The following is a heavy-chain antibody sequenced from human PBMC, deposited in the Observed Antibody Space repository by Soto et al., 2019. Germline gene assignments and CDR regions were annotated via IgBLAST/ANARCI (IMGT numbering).Heavy chain of an antibody. Sequence: QITLNESGPTVVRPTETLTLTCRFSGFSLTTSGVGVGWVRQSPGKAPEWLALIYWDDDKRYSESLKSRLTITKDTSKIQVVLTVANLDLKDTATYYCAHRVLRTVFGLVTTTAIYFDFWGQGTPVAVSS. CDR2: IYWDDDK. D-gene: IGHD3-3*01. CDR1: GFSLTTSGVG. CDR3: AHRVLRTVFGLVTTTAIYFDF. V-gene: IGHV2-5*02. J-gene: IGHJ4*02.